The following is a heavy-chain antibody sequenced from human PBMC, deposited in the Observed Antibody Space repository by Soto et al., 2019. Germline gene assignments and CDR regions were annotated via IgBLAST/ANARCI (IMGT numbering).Heavy chain of an antibody. Sequence: QVQLVQSGAEVKKPGSSVKVSCRASGATFSTHTIIWVRQAPGQGLEWVGRIIPMLGIANYAQKFQGRVTITADKYTSTAYMELSSLTSEDTAIYYCARYKDQLPTYWGQGTLVTVSS. D-gene: IGHD2-2*01. CDR3: ARYKDQLPTY. J-gene: IGHJ1*01. CDR1: GATFSTHT. CDR2: IIPMLGIA. V-gene: IGHV1-69*02.